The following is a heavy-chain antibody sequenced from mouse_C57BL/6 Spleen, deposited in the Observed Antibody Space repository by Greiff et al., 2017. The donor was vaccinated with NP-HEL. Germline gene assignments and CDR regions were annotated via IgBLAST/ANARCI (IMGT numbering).Heavy chain of an antibody. CDR2: ISSGSSTI. CDR3: ASGGVSFFDY. Sequence: EVQLVESGGGLVKPGGSLKLSCAASGFAFIDYGMHWVRQAPEKGLEWVAYISSGSSTIYYADTVKGRFTISRDNAKNTLFLQMTSLRSEDTAMYYCASGGVSFFDYWGQGTTLTVSS. CDR1: GFAFIDYG. V-gene: IGHV5-17*01. J-gene: IGHJ2*01.